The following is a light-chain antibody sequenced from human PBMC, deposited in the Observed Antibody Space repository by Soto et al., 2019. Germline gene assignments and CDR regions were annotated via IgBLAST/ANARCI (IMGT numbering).Light chain of an antibody. CDR1: QSISSN. CDR2: GAS. J-gene: IGKJ2*01. V-gene: IGKV3-15*01. CDR3: QQYNNWPPYT. Sequence: EIVVTQSPATLSVSPGERATLSCRASQSISSNLAWYQQKPGQAPRLLIYGASTRATGVPARFSGSGSGTEFTLTISSLQSEDLAVYYCQQYNNWPPYTFGQGTKLEIK.